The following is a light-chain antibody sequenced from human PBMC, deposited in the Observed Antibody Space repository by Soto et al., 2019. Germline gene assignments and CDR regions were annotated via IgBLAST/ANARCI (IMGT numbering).Light chain of an antibody. CDR3: SSYRRSGGTLRV. Sequence: QSALTQPASVSGSPGQSITIPCTGTSSDVGGYYFVSWYQQHPGKAPKLMIYAVSNRPSGVSTRFYGSKSGNTASLTISGLQAEDEADYFCSSYRRSGGTLRVFGGGTQLTVL. CDR1: SSDVGGYYF. CDR2: AVS. J-gene: IGLJ3*02. V-gene: IGLV2-14*01.